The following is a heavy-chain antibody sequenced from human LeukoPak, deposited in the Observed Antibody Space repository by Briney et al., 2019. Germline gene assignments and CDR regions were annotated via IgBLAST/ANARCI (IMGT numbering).Heavy chain of an antibody. J-gene: IGHJ4*02. D-gene: IGHD2-2*01. CDR2: INPNNGGT. CDR1: GYTFTGYY. CDR3: ARSEYQLPNDY. Sequence: ASVKVSCKASGYTFTGYYMHWVRQAPGQGLEWMGWINPNNGGTNYAQKFQGRVTMTRDTSISTAYMELSRLRSDDTAVYDCARSEYQLPNDYWGQGTLVTVSS. V-gene: IGHV1-2*02.